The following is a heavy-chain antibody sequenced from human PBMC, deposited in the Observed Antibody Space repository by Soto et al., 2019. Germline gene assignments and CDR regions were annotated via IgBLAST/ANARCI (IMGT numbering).Heavy chain of an antibody. CDR2: IHGSGAIT. CDR1: GLTFSRFA. J-gene: IGHJ2*01. D-gene: IGHD3-16*02. V-gene: IGHV3-23*01. Sequence: EVQVLQSGGGLVQPGGSLRLSCAASGLTFSRFAMSWVRQAPGKGLEWVATIHGSGAITNYADSVRGRFTISRDNSTDTMYLQLNTLRVQDTAVYYCAKEKGPGRYTNWCFDVWGRGTLVTVSS. CDR3: AKEKGPGRYTNWCFDV.